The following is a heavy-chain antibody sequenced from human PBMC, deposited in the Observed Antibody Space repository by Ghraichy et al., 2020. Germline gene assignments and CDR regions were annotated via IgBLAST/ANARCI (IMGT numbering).Heavy chain of an antibody. CDR3: ARTTPLGVVIANFDY. J-gene: IGHJ4*02. CDR2: INHSGST. CDR1: GGSFSGYY. D-gene: IGHD3-3*01. V-gene: IGHV4-34*01. Sequence: SETLSLTCAVYGGSFSGYYWSWIRQPPGKGLEWIGEINHSGSTNYNPSLKSRVTISVDTSKNQFSLKLSSVTAADTAVYYCARTTPLGVVIANFDYWGQGTLVTVSS.